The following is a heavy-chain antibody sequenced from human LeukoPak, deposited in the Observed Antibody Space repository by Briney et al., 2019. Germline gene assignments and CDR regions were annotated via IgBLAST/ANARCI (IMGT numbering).Heavy chain of an antibody. V-gene: IGHV4-39*07. D-gene: IGHD5-18*01. J-gene: IGHJ3*02. CDR2: IYYTGST. Sequence: SETLSLTCTVSGGSIISTDDYWGWIRQPPGKGPEWIGSIYYTGSTYHNPSLKSRVTISEDPSKNPFSLKLRSVTAADTAVYYCAREDGTAMDNAFDIWSQGTMVTVSS. CDR3: AREDGTAMDNAFDI. CDR1: GGSIISTDDY.